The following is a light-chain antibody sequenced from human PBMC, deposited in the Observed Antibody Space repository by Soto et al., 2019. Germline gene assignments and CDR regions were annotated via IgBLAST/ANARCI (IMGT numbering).Light chain of an antibody. CDR2: VAS. V-gene: IGKV3-15*01. Sequence: EIVMTQSPGTLSVSPGERATLSCRASQSIRSNLALYQQKPGQTPRLLIYVASTRPTVIPAMFTGSGSGTDFTLPISSLQSEDCAIYYCQQYHNWPLTFGGGTKVYIK. J-gene: IGKJ4*01. CDR3: QQYHNWPLT. CDR1: QSIRSN.